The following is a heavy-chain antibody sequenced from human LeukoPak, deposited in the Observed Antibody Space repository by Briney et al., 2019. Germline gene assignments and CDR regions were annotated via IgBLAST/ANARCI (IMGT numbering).Heavy chain of an antibody. V-gene: IGHV4-59*01. Sequence: SETLSLTCTVSGGSISGYYWSWIRQPPGKGLEWIGYIYNSGSTNYNPSLKSRVTMSVDTSKNQFSLKLTSVTAADAAVYYCARGGVTVDYWGQGTLVTVSS. J-gene: IGHJ4*02. CDR2: IYNSGST. CDR3: ARGGVTVDY. D-gene: IGHD1-14*01. CDR1: GGSISGYY.